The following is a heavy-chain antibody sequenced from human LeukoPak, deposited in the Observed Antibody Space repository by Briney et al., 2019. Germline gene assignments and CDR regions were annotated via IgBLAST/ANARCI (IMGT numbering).Heavy chain of an antibody. D-gene: IGHD3-3*01. CDR1: GYIFTDYY. CDR2: INPNSGGT. V-gene: IGHV1-2*02. J-gene: IGHJ4*02. CDR3: ARGGPGPWGYDFWSGYYYPVDY. Sequence: GASVKVSCKASGYIFTDYYIHWVRQAPGQGLEWMGWINPNSGGTNYAQKFQGRVTMTRDTSIGTAYMELNRLRSEDTAVYYCARGGPGPWGYDFWSGYYYPVDYWGQGTLVTVSS.